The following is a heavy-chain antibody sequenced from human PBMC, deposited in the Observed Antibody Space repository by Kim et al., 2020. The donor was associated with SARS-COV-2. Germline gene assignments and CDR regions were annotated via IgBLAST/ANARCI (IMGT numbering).Heavy chain of an antibody. J-gene: IGHJ5*01. Sequence: GGSLRLSCAASGFTFDTYWMQWVRQAPGKGLVWVSRIKRDGNSANYADSVRGRFTISRDNAKNTLYLQMSGLRAEDTAVYYCVREGDENYGPDSWGQGTLVTVSS. D-gene: IGHD3-16*01. V-gene: IGHV3-74*01. CDR1: GFTFDTYW. CDR2: IKRDGNSA. CDR3: VREGDENYGPDS.